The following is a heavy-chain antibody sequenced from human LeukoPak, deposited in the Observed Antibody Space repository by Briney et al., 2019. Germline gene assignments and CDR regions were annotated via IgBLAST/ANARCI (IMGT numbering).Heavy chain of an antibody. CDR1: GGSFSGYY. D-gene: IGHD2-2*01. V-gene: IGHV4-34*01. CDR2: INHSGST. CDR3: ARGGQLNIVVVPAAKRGFDY. Sequence: PSETLSLTCAVYGGSFSGYYWSWIRQPPGKGLEWIGEINHSGSTNYNPSLKSRVTISVDTSKNQFSLKLSSVTAADTAVYYCARGGQLNIVVVPAAKRGFDYWGQGTLVTVSS. J-gene: IGHJ4*02.